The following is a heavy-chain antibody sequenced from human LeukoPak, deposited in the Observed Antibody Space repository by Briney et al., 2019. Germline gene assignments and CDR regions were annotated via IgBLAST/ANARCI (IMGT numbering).Heavy chain of an antibody. CDR1: GYTFTGYY. CDR2: INPNSGGT. Sequence: ASVKVSCKASGYTFTGYYMHWVRQAPGQGLEWMGWINPNSGGTNYAQKFQGRVTMTRDTSISTAYMELSRLRSDDTAVYYCARDMAVVTTDAFDIWGQGTMVTVSS. CDR3: ARDMAVVTTDAFDI. V-gene: IGHV1-2*02. J-gene: IGHJ3*02. D-gene: IGHD4-23*01.